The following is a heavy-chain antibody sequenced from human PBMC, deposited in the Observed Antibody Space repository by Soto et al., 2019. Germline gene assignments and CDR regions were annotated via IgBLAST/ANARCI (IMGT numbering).Heavy chain of an antibody. CDR2: IYYSGST. Sequence: PSETLSLTCTVSGGSISSYYWSWIRQPPGKGLEWIGYIYYSGSTNYNPSLKSRVTISVDTSKNQFSLKLSSVTAADTAVYYCARPAVLRGYSYGGYYYYGMDVWGQGTTVTVSS. CDR3: ARPAVLRGYSYGGYYYYGMDV. D-gene: IGHD5-18*01. V-gene: IGHV4-59*01. J-gene: IGHJ6*02. CDR1: GGSISSYY.